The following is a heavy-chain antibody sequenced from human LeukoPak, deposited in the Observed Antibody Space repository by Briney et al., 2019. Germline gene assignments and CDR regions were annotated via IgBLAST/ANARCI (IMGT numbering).Heavy chain of an antibody. D-gene: IGHD6-19*01. CDR1: GFTFSSYW. CDR2: IKQDGSEK. V-gene: IGHV3-7*01. J-gene: IGHJ4*02. CDR3: AREDLRLTGYSSGWTDY. Sequence: SGGSLRLSCAASGFTFSSYWMSWVRQAPGKGLEWVANIKQDGSEKYYVDSVKGRFTISRDNAKNSLYLQMNTLRAEDTAVYYCAREDLRLTGYSSGWTDYWGQGTLVTVSS.